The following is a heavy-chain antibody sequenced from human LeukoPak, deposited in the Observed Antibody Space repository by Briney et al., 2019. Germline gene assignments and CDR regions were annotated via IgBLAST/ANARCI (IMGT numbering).Heavy chain of an antibody. J-gene: IGHJ4*02. V-gene: IGHV7-4-1*02. CDR2: INTNTGNT. Sequence: EASVKVSCKASGYTFTSYAMNWVRQAPGQGLEWMGWINTNTGNTTYAQGFTGRFVFSLDTSVSTAYLQISSLKAEDTAVYYCARVWRRDGYNPTIDYWGQGTLVTVSS. D-gene: IGHD5-24*01. CDR1: GYTFTSYA. CDR3: ARVWRRDGYNPTIDY.